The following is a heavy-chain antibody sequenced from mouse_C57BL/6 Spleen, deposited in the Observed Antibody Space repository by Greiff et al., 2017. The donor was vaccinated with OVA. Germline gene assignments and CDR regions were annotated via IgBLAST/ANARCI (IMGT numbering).Heavy chain of an antibody. CDR1: GFTFSSYG. J-gene: IGHJ1*03. CDR2: ISSGGSYT. Sequence: EVQLVESGGDLVKPGGSLKLSCAASGFTFSSYGMSWVRQTPDKRLEWVATISSGGSYTYYPDSVKGRFTISRDNAKNTLYLQMSSLKSEDTAMYYCARQTWTNFDVWGTGTTVTVSS. CDR3: ARQTWTNFDV. V-gene: IGHV5-6*01.